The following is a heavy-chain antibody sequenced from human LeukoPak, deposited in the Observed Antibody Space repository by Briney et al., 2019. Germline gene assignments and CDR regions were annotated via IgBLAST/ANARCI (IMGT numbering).Heavy chain of an antibody. V-gene: IGHV3-11*04. CDR1: GFTFSDYY. Sequence: GGSLRLSCAASGFTFSDYYMHWIRQAPGKGLEWVSYISSSGGTRYYVDSVKGRFTVSRDNAKKSVYLQMNSLRVEDTAVYYCARDRGYRSFDYWGQGTLVTASS. CDR3: ARDRGYRSFDY. J-gene: IGHJ4*02. CDR2: ISSSGGTR. D-gene: IGHD6-19*01.